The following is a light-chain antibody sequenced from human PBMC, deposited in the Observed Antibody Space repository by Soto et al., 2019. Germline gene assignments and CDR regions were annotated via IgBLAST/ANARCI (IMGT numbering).Light chain of an antibody. V-gene: IGLV2-14*01. Sequence: QSVLTQPASVSGSPGQSITISCTGTSSDVGGYNYVSWYQQHPGKAPKLMIYEVSSRPSGVSNRFSGSKSGNTAPLTISGLQADDEADYYCSSYTSSSTHNYVFGTGTKLTVL. CDR2: EVS. CDR3: SSYTSSSTHNYV. J-gene: IGLJ1*01. CDR1: SSDVGGYNY.